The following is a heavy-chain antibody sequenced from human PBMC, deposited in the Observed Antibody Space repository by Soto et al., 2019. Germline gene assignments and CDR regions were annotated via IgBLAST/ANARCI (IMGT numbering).Heavy chain of an antibody. V-gene: IGHV4-31*03. CDR2: IYYSGST. Sequence: SETLSLTCTVSGGSISSGGYYWSWIRQHPGKGLEWIGYIYYSGSTYYNPSLKSRVTISVDTSKNQFSLKLSSVTAADTAVYYCAREGYGDYVDWFDPWGQGTLVTVSS. CDR1: GGSISSGGYY. J-gene: IGHJ5*02. CDR3: AREGYGDYVDWFDP. D-gene: IGHD4-17*01.